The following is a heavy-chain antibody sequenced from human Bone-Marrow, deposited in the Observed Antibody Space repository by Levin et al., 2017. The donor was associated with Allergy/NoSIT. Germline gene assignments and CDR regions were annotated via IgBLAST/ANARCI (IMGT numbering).Heavy chain of an antibody. CDR1: GYTFTGYY. J-gene: IGHJ4*02. CDR3: AKERGNGDWYYDY. Sequence: GASVKVSCKASGYTFTGYYMHWVRQAPGQGLEWMGRINPNSGGTSFAQKFQGRVTMARDTSINTAYMELTSLRSDDMAVQYCAKERGNGDWYYDYWCQGTLVTVSS. CDR2: INPNSGGT. V-gene: IGHV1-2*06. D-gene: IGHD2-21*02.